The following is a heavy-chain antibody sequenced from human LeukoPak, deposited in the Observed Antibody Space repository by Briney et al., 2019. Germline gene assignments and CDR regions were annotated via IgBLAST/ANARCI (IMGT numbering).Heavy chain of an antibody. Sequence: PGGSLRLSCAASGFTFSSYWMPWVRQAPGKGLVWVSRINSDGSSTSYADSVKGRFTISRDNAKNTLYLQMNSLRAEDTAVYYCARGRQVLYYYYYGMVVWGQGTTVTVSS. CDR1: GFTFSSYW. D-gene: IGHD6-6*01. V-gene: IGHV3-74*01. J-gene: IGHJ6*02. CDR2: INSDGSST. CDR3: ARGRQVLYYYYYGMVV.